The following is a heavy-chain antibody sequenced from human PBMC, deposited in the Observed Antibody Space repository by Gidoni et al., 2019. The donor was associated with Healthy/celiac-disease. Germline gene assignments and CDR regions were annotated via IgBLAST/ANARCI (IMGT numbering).Heavy chain of an antibody. CDR2: INPNSGGT. D-gene: IGHD1-1*01. V-gene: IGHV1-2*02. CDR3: ARSPPSVQLERQDY. Sequence: QVQLVQSGAEVKKPGASVKVSCKASGYTFTGYYMHWVRQDPGQGLEWMGWINPNSGGTNYAQKFQGRVTMTRDTSISTAYMELSRLRSADTAVYYCARSPPSVQLERQDYWGQGTLVTVSS. CDR1: GYTFTGYY. J-gene: IGHJ4*02.